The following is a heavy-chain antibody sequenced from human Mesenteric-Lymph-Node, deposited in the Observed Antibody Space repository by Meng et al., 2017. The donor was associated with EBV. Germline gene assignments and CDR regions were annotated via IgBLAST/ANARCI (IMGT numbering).Heavy chain of an antibody. CDR3: ARDYCTGGVCNYYFDF. J-gene: IGHJ4*02. V-gene: IGHV1-69*01. CDR2: IFPMSGTT. D-gene: IGHD2-8*02. Sequence: QGRMGEGGAEVKKPGSSVKVSCKASGGTFSSYTISWVRQAPGQGLEWMGGIFPMSGTTNYAQRFQGRVTITADESTSTAYMELNSLRSDDTAVYYCARDYCTGGVCNYYFDFWGRGTLVTVSS. CDR1: GGTFSSYT.